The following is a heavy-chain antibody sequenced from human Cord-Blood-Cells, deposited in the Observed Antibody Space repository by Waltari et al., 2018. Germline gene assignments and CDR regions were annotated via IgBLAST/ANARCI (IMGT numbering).Heavy chain of an antibody. D-gene: IGHD3-3*01. CDR2: ISAYNGNT. V-gene: IGHV1-18*04. CDR1: GYTFTSYG. Sequence: QVQLVQSGAEVKKPGASVKVSCKASGYTFTSYGISWVRQAPGQGLEWMGWISAYNGNTNYAPKLQGSGPKTTDTSTSTAYMELRSLRSDDAAVYYCARDRYYDCWSGYYPSYDAFDIWGQGTMVTVSS. CDR3: ARDRYYDCWSGYYPSYDAFDI. J-gene: IGHJ3*02.